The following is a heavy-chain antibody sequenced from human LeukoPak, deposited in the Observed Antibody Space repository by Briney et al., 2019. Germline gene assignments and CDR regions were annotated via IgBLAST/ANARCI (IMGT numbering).Heavy chain of an antibody. Sequence: SETLSLTCTVSGGSISSSYYYWGWIRQPPGKGLEWIGSIYYSGSTYYNPSLKSRVTISVDTSKNQFSLKLRSVTAADTAVYYCARHVVSTVTFDYWGQGTLVTVSS. D-gene: IGHD4-17*01. CDR2: IYYSGST. J-gene: IGHJ4*02. CDR1: GGSISSSYYY. CDR3: ARHVVSTVTFDY. V-gene: IGHV4-39*01.